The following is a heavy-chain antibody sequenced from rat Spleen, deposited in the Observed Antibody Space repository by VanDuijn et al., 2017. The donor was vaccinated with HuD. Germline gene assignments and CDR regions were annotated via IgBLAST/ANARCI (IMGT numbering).Heavy chain of an antibody. Sequence: EVQLVESGGGLVQPGRSLKLSCAASGFTYSNYVMAWFRQAPTKGLEWVASISTGGGKTYYRDSVKGRFTISRDNAKSTLYLQMDSLRSEDTATYYCATLQPAGFDYWGQGVMVTVSS. CDR2: ISTGGGKT. D-gene: IGHD3-4*01. CDR1: GFTYSNYV. CDR3: ATLQPAGFDY. V-gene: IGHV5-25*01. J-gene: IGHJ2*01.